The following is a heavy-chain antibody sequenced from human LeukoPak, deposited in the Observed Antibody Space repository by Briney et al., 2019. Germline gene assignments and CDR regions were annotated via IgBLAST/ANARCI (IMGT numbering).Heavy chain of an antibody. V-gene: IGHV3-74*01. CDR2: IASDGSST. CDR3: ARGRPHGNDY. D-gene: IGHD4-23*01. Sequence: GSLRLSCAASGLTFSSYWMNWVRQAPGKGLVWVSCIASDGSSTTYADSVKGRFSISRDNAKNTLYLQMNSLRVEDTAVYYCARGRPHGNDYWGQGTLVTVSS. J-gene: IGHJ4*02. CDR1: GLTFSSYW.